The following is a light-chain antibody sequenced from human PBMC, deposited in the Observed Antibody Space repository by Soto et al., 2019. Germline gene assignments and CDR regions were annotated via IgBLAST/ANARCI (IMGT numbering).Light chain of an antibody. CDR2: GAS. J-gene: IGKJ1*01. V-gene: IGKV3-20*01. CDR1: QSVSSSY. Sequence: TQSPGTLSLSPGERATLSCRASQSVSSSYLAWYQQKPGQAPRLLIYGASSRATGIPDRFSGSGSGTDFTLTISRLEPEDFAVYYCQQYGSSTPTFGQGTKV. CDR3: QQYGSSTPT.